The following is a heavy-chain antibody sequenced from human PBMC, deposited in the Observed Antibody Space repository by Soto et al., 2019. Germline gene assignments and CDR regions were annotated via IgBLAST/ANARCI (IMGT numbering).Heavy chain of an antibody. CDR3: ARVGVRAFDI. Sequence: EVQLVESGGGLVKPGGSLRLSCAASGFTFSSYSMNWVRQAPGKGLEWVSSISSSSSYIYYADSVKGRFTISRDNAKNSLYLQMNRLRAEDTAVYYCARVGVRAFDIWGQGTMVTVSS. V-gene: IGHV3-21*01. J-gene: IGHJ3*02. CDR2: ISSSSSYI. CDR1: GFTFSSYS. D-gene: IGHD1-26*01.